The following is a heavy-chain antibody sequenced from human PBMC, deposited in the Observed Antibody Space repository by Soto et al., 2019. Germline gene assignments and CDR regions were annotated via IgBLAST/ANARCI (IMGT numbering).Heavy chain of an antibody. V-gene: IGHV3-21*01. CDR1: GFTFSSYS. J-gene: IGHJ3*02. D-gene: IGHD2-2*01. CDR2: ISSSSSYI. CDR3: ASPSDGYSFYAGDAFDI. Sequence: EVQLVESGGGLVKPGGSLRLSCAASGFTFSSYSMNWVRQAPGKGLEWVSSISSSSSYIYYADSVKGRFTISRDNAKNXXYLQMNRLRADDTAVYYCASPSDGYSFYAGDAFDIWVQGTMVTVSS.